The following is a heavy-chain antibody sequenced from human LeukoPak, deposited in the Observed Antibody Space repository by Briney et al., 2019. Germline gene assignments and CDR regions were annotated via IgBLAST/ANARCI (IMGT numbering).Heavy chain of an antibody. CDR3: ARAGSYYSFDY. CDR1: GFTFSSYS. D-gene: IGHD1-26*01. Sequence: GGSLRPSCAASGFTFSSYSMNWVRQAPGKGLEWVSYISSSSSTIYYADSVKGRFTISRDNAKNSLYLQMNSLRAEDTAVYYCARAGSYYSFDYWGQGTLVTVSS. CDR2: ISSSSSTI. J-gene: IGHJ4*02. V-gene: IGHV3-48*04.